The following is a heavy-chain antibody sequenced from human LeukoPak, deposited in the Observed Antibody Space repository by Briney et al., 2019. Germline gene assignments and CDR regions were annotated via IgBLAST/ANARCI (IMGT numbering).Heavy chain of an antibody. J-gene: IGHJ4*02. CDR1: GLSFSSNW. D-gene: IGHD4-23*01. Sequence: GGSLRLSCAASGLSFSSNWMNWVRQAPGKGLVWVSRIASDGSSTTYADSVKGRFSISRDNAKNTLYLQMNSLRVEDTAVYYCARGRPHGNDYWGQGTLVTVSS. CDR3: ARGRPHGNDY. CDR2: IASDGSST. V-gene: IGHV3-74*01.